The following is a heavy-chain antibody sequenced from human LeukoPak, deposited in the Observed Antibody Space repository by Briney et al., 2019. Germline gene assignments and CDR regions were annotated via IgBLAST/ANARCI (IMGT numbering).Heavy chain of an antibody. CDR3: AVGQGYDIFDY. Sequence: GGSLRLSCAASGFTFSSYWMHWVRQAPGKGLVWVSHFNSDGTTTNYADSVRGRFTITRDDATNTLFLQMNSLRVEDTAVYYCAVGQGYDIFDYWGQGTLVTVSS. D-gene: IGHD3-9*01. V-gene: IGHV3-74*01. CDR2: FNSDGTTT. CDR1: GFTFSSYW. J-gene: IGHJ4*02.